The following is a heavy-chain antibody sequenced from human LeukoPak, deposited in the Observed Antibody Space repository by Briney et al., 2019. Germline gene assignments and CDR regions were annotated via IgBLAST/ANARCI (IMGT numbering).Heavy chain of an antibody. CDR1: GFTFISHT. D-gene: IGHD6-6*01. J-gene: IGHJ4*02. Sequence: AGGSLRLSCAASGFTFISHTMSWIRQAPGKGLEWVSGVSGNGANTYYADSVKGRFTISRDKVVNTLYLQMNSLRLDDTAVYYCAKGRGLAVRPHNEGFFYQWGLGTLVTVSS. V-gene: IGHV3-23*01. CDR3: AKGRGLAVRPHNEGFFYQ. CDR2: VSGNGANT.